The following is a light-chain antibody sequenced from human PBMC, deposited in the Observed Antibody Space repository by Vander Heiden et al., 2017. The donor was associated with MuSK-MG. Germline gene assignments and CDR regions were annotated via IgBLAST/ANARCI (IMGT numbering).Light chain of an antibody. CDR3: QQDYSTPWT. CDR2: GTS. CDR1: QGISIS. V-gene: IGKV1-NL1*01. J-gene: IGKJ1*01. Sequence: DIQMTQSPSSLSASVGDRVTITCRASQGISISLAWYQQKPGKAPKVLVYGTSRLASGVPSRFSGRGSGTDSTLTISSLQPEDFATYYCQQDYSTPWTFGQGTKVDIK.